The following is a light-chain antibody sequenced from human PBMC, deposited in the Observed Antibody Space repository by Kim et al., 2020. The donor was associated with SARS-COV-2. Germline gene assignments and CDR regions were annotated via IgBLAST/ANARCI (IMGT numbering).Light chain of an antibody. CDR1: QSVTSN. CDR2: GAS. J-gene: IGKJ1*01. CDR3: QQYNNWPPWT. V-gene: IGKV3-15*01. Sequence: PGETAPLSRTARQSVTSNVAWYQEQPGQASRLLIHGASTRATGIPARFRGSGYGTEFTLTISSLQSEDLAVYYCQQYNNWPPWTFGQGTKVDIK.